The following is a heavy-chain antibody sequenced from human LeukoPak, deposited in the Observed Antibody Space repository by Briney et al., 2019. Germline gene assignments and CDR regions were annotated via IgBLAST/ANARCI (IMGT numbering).Heavy chain of an antibody. J-gene: IGHJ2*01. V-gene: IGHV4-39*07. D-gene: IGHD6-19*01. CDR1: GGSISSSSYY. Sequence: PSETQSLTCTVSGGSISSSSYYWGWIRQPPGKGLEWIGTIYYSGSTYYNPSLKSRVTISVDTSKNQFSLKLSSVTAADTAVYYCARAAHSSGWASYWYFDLWGRGTLVTVSS. CDR2: IYYSGST. CDR3: ARAAHSSGWASYWYFDL.